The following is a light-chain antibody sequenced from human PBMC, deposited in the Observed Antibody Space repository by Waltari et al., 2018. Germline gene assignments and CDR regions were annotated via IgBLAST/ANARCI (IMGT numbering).Light chain of an antibody. Sequence: IVLTQSPATLSLSPGERATLSCRASQSVSSSLAWYQQKPGQAPRLLIYDASNRATGFPARSRGSRSGTDFTLTINSLEPEDFAVYYCQQRSTWPLITFGQGTRLEIK. CDR1: QSVSSS. V-gene: IGKV3-11*01. J-gene: IGKJ5*01. CDR2: DAS. CDR3: QQRSTWPLIT.